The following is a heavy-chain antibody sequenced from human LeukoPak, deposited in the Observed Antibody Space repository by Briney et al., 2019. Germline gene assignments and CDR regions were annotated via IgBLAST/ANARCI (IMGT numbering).Heavy chain of an antibody. D-gene: IGHD3-3*01. CDR3: ARINYDSPLYYMDV. J-gene: IGHJ6*03. Sequence: ASVKVSCKASGYTFTGYYMHWVRQAPGQGLEWMGWINPNSGGTNYAQKFQGRVTMTRDTSISTAYMELSRLRSDDTAVYYCARINYDSPLYYMDVWGKGTTVTVSS. CDR1: GYTFTGYY. CDR2: INPNSGGT. V-gene: IGHV1-2*02.